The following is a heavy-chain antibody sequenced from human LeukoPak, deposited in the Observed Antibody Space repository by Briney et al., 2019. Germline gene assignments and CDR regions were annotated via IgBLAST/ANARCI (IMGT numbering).Heavy chain of an antibody. D-gene: IGHD6-13*01. Sequence: GGSLRLSCAASGFTFSSYAMSWVRQAPGKGLEWVSAISGSGGSTYYADSVKGRFTISRDNSKNTLYLQMNSLRAEDTAVYYCAKDRVAAAGYYYYYMDVWGKGTTVTVSS. V-gene: IGHV3-23*01. J-gene: IGHJ6*03. CDR2: ISGSGGST. CDR3: AKDRVAAAGYYYYYMDV. CDR1: GFTFSSYA.